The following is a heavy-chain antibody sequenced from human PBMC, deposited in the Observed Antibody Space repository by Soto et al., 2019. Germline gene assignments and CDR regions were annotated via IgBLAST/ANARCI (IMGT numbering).Heavy chain of an antibody. CDR3: AKGLDGYYFDY. J-gene: IGHJ4*02. CDR1: GFTFSDYY. V-gene: IGHV3-11*01. Sequence: GGSLRLSCAASGFTFSDYYMSWIRQAPGKGLEWVAYISTSDNAIYYTDTVKGRFTISRDNPKNTLYLQMNSLRAEDTAVYYCAKGLDGYYFDYWGQGTLVTVSS. CDR2: ISTSDNAI.